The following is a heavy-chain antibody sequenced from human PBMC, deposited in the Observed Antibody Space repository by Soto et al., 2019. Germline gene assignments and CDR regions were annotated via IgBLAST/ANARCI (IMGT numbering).Heavy chain of an antibody. J-gene: IGHJ4*02. D-gene: IGHD6-19*01. CDR1: GGTFSSYA. V-gene: IGHV1-69*01. CDR2: IIPIFGTA. Sequence: QVQLVQSGAEMKKPGSSVKVSCKASGGTFSSYAISWVRQAPGQGLEWMGGIIPIFGTANYTQKFQGRVTITADESTSTAYMELSSLRSEDTAVYHCARANMGIAVAGYFDYWGQATLVTVSS. CDR3: ARANMGIAVAGYFDY.